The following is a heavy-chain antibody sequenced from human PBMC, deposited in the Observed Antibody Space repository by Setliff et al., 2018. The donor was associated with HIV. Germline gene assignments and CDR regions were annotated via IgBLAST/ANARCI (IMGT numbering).Heavy chain of an antibody. Sequence: ASVKVSCKASGYTFTNYDINWVRQAPGQGLEWMGWTYLGATNYAQRFRDRFTVTTDTSTSTAYMELRGLSPDDTALYFCATGGGQSFDYWGQGTLVTVSS. V-gene: IGHV1-18*01. CDR2: TYLGAT. CDR3: ATGGGQSFDY. D-gene: IGHD1-26*01. J-gene: IGHJ4*02. CDR1: GYTFTNYD.